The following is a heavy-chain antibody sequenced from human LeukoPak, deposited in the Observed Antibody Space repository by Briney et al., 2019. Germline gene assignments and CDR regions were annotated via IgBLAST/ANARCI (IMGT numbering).Heavy chain of an antibody. J-gene: IGHJ3*02. CDR1: GGSISSGDYY. D-gene: IGHD5-18*01. CDR3: ARWIQLWFKNLGRAFDI. V-gene: IGHV4-30-4*01. CDR2: IYYSGST. Sequence: SQTPSLTCTVSGGSISSGDYYWSWIRQPPGKGLEWIGYIYYSGSTYYNPSLKSRVTISVAPSKNPFSLKLSSVTAADTAVYYCARWIQLWFKNLGRAFDIWGQGTMVTVSS.